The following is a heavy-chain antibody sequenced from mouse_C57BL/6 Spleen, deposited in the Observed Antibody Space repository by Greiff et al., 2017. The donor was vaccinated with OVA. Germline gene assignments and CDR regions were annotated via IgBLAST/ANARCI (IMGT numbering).Heavy chain of an antibody. J-gene: IGHJ3*01. CDR1: GYSFTGYY. V-gene: IGHV1-31*01. Sequence: VHVKQSGPELVKPGASVKISCKASGYSFTGYYMHWVKQSHGNILDWIGYIYPYNGVSSYNQKFKGKATLTVDKSSSTAYRELRSLTSEDSAVYYCAREGRPDHEGFAYWGQGTLVTVSA. CDR3: AREGRPDHEGFAY. CDR2: IYPYNGVS.